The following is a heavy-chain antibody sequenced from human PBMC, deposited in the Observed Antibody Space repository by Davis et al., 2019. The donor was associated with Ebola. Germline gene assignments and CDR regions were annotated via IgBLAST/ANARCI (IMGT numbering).Heavy chain of an antibody. CDR3: TSTTVTVDY. Sequence: PGGSLRLSCAASGFTFSSYGMHWVRQAPGKGLEWVAVISYDGSNKYYADSVKGRFTISRDDSKNTAYLQMNSLKTEDTAVYYCTSTTVTVDYWGQGTLVTVSS. D-gene: IGHD4-17*01. J-gene: IGHJ4*02. V-gene: IGHV3-30*03. CDR2: ISYDGSNK. CDR1: GFTFSSYG.